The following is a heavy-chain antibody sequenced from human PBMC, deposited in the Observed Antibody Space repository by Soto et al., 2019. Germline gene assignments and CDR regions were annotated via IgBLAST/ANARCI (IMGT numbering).Heavy chain of an antibody. CDR2: IKGDGSRI. Sequence: EVQLVESGGGLVQPGGSLRVSCAASGFTFSDYWMHWVRQVPGKGLMWVSRIKGDGSRIAFADSVKGRFTISRDNAENTVYMKMSSLRAEASDGYDCGRGGCHAYYTDYWGQGTLVTVSS. V-gene: IGHV3-74*01. CDR3: GRGGCHAYYTDY. D-gene: IGHD3-3*01. CDR1: GFTFSDYW. J-gene: IGHJ4*02.